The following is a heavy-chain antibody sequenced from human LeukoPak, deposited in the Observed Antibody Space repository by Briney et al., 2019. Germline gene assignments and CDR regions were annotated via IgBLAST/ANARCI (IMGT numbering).Heavy chain of an antibody. CDR1: GGTFSSYA. CDR2: IIPNTGGA. CDR3: ARDVVVAPAAHFYFDY. D-gene: IGHD2-2*01. J-gene: IGHJ4*02. V-gene: IGHV1-2*02. Sequence: GSSVKVSCKASGGTFSSYAISWVRQAPGQGLEWMGGIIPNTGGAHHAQKFQGRVTMTRDTSISTAYLELSRLISDDTAVYYCARDVVVAPAAHFYFDYWGQGTLVTVSS.